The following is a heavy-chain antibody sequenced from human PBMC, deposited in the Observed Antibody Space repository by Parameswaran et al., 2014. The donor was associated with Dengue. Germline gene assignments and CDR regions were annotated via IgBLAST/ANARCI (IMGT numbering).Heavy chain of an antibody. V-gene: IGHV1-46*01. D-gene: IGHD2/OR15-2a*01. Sequence: WVRQAPGQGLEWMGIINPSGGSTSYAQKFQGRVTMTRDTSTSTVYMELSSLRSEDTAVYYCARSSMYGMDVWGQGTTVTVSS. CDR3: ARSSMYGMDV. CDR2: INPSGGST. J-gene: IGHJ6*02.